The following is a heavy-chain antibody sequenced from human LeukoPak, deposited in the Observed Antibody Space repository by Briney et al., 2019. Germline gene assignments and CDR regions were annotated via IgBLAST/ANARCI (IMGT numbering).Heavy chain of an antibody. CDR1: GGSISSGDYY. D-gene: IGHD3-10*01. J-gene: IGHJ4*02. Sequence: SETLSLTCTVSGGSISSGDYYWSWIRQPTGKGLEWIGYIYYSGSTYYNPSLQSRVTISVDTSKNQFSLKLNSVTAADTAVYYCARGEHNYYGSGSYDYWGQGTLVTVSS. CDR2: IYYSGST. CDR3: ARGEHNYYGSGSYDY. V-gene: IGHV4-30-4*01.